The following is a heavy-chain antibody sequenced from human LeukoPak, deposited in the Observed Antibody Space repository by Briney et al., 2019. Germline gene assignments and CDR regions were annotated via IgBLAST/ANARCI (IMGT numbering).Heavy chain of an antibody. CDR3: ARDIPSGYHDY. CDR1: GGSISTTTSY. CDR2: INYSGIT. J-gene: IGHJ4*02. V-gene: IGHV4-39*07. Sequence: PSETLSLTCSVSGGSISTTTSYWGWIRQPPGEGLEWIASINYSGITYYNPSLKSRATISIDTSKNQFSLKLTSATAADTAVYFCARDIPSGYHDYWGQGTLVSVSS. D-gene: IGHD3-3*01.